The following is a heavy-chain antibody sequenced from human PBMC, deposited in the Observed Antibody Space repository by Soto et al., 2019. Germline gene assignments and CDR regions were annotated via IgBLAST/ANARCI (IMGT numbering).Heavy chain of an antibody. CDR3: ARDAVLGTNQRRYYYGIDV. V-gene: IGHV3-66*01. CDR2: IYSGGST. D-gene: IGHD2-8*01. Sequence: GGSLRLSCAASEFTVSSNYMNWVRQAPGKGLECVSTIYSGGSTYYADSVKGRFTISRDNAKNSLYLQMNSLRAEDTAVYYCARDAVLGTNQRRYYYGIDVRAQRTTVTGSS. CDR1: EFTVSSNY. J-gene: IGHJ6*02.